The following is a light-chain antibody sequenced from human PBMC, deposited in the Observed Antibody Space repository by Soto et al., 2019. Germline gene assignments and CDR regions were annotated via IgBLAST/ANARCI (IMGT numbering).Light chain of an antibody. CDR3: QQYYSTPFT. CDR2: WAS. CDR1: QSVLYSSNNKNY. Sequence: DIVMTQSPDSVAVSMGERATINCKSSQSVLYSSNNKNYLAWYQQKPGQSPKLLIYWASTRESGVPDRFSGSGSGTDFTLTISSLQAEDVAVYYCQQYYSTPFTFGPGTKVDIK. J-gene: IGKJ3*01. V-gene: IGKV4-1*01.